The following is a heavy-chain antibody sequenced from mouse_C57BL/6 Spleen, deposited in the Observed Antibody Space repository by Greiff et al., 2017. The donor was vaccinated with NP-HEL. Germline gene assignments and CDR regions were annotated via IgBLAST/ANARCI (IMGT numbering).Heavy chain of an antibody. CDR2: IYPGNSDT. V-gene: IGHV1-5*01. D-gene: IGHD2-4*01. CDR1: GYTFTSYW. Sequence: EVQLQQSGTVLARPGASVKMSCKTSGYTFTSYWMHWVKQRPGQGLEWIGAIYPGNSDTSYNQKFKGKAKLTAVTSASTAYMELSSLTNEDSAVYYCTRYPYYDYDGGFAYWGQGTLVTVSA. CDR3: TRYPYYDYDGGFAY. J-gene: IGHJ3*01.